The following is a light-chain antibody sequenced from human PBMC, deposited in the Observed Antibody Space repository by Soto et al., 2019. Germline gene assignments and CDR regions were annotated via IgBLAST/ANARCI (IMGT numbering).Light chain of an antibody. CDR1: QSVGNN. V-gene: IGKV3-15*01. CDR3: QQCDNWART. CDR2: GAS. J-gene: IGKJ2*01. Sequence: EIVMTQSPATLSVSPGERVTLSCRASQSVGNNLAWYQQKTGQVPRLLIYGASTRATGIPARFSGSGSGTEFTLTISSLQSEDFAVYYCQQCDNWARTFGQGTKLEIK.